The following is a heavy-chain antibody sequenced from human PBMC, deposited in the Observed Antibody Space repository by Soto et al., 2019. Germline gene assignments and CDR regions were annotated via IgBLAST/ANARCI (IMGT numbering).Heavy chain of an antibody. Sequence: SVKVSCKASGGTFIKYAINWVLQAPGQGLEWMGGITPTSGTANYAQKFQDRVTITADESTSTAYMELSSLRSEDTATYYCARAPVAGPEYFKHPGQGSLVTVSS. CDR1: GGTFIKYA. CDR2: ITPTSGTA. J-gene: IGHJ1*01. CDR3: ARAPVAGPEYFKH. D-gene: IGHD6-19*01. V-gene: IGHV1-69*13.